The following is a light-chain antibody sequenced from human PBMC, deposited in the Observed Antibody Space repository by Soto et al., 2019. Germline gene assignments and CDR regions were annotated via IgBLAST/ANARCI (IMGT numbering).Light chain of an antibody. CDR2: DAS. CDR3: QQYNGYSTWT. J-gene: IGKJ1*01. CDR1: QSISKW. V-gene: IGKV1-5*01. Sequence: DIQMTQSPFTLSASVGDRVTITCRASQSISKWLAWYQQKPGKAPKVLIWDASSLQRGVPSRFSGSGSGTEFTLTISTLQPDDFATYYCQQYNGYSTWTFDQGTKVEIK.